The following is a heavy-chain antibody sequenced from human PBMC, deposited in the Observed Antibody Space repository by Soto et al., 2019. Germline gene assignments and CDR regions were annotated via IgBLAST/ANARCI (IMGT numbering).Heavy chain of an antibody. CDR3: ASLSGFYGGTQKTLRGAFDI. V-gene: IGHV4-34*01. D-gene: IGHD4-17*01. Sequence: SETLSLTCAVYGGSFSGYYWSWIRQPPGKGLEWIGEINHSGSTNYNPSLKSRVTISVDTSKNQFSLKLSSVTAADTAVYYCASLSGFYGGTQKTLRGAFDIWGQGTMVTVSS. CDR2: INHSGST. CDR1: GGSFSGYY. J-gene: IGHJ3*02.